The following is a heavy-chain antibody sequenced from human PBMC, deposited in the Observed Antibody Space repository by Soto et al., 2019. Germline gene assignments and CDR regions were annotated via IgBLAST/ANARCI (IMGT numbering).Heavy chain of an antibody. Sequence: QVQLQESGPGLVKPSQTLSLTCTVSGGSISSGDYYWSWIRQPPGKGLEWIGYIYYSGSTYYNPSLKSRVTISVDTSKNQFSLKLRSVTAADTAVYYCARGIDYGDYYFDYWGQGTLVTVSS. V-gene: IGHV4-30-4*01. J-gene: IGHJ4*02. D-gene: IGHD4-17*01. CDR1: GGSISSGDYY. CDR2: IYYSGST. CDR3: ARGIDYGDYYFDY.